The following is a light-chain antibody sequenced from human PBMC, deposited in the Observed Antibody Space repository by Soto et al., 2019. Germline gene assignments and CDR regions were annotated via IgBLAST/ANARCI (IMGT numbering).Light chain of an antibody. CDR1: QSVSSSY. J-gene: IGKJ1*01. Sequence: EIVLTQSPGTLSLSPGERATLSCRSSQSVSSSYLAWYQQKPGQAPRLLIYDVSSRANGIPDRFSGSGSGTDFPLTISRLEPEDFAVYYCQQYGSSPTFGQGTKVEIK. CDR2: DVS. V-gene: IGKV3-20*01. CDR3: QQYGSSPT.